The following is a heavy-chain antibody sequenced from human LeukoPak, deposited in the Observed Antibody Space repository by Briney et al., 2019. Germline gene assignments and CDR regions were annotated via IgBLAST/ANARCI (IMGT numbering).Heavy chain of an antibody. D-gene: IGHD5/OR15-5a*01. CDR3: AKDSGLTQYSLSSEYFQH. Sequence: GGSLRLSCAASGFTFSSHTMSWVRQAPGKGLEWVSAIGGSGDSTYYADSVKGRFTISRDNSQNTLYLQMNSLRAEDTAVYYCAKDSGLTQYSLSSEYFQHWGQGTLVTVSS. V-gene: IGHV3-23*01. J-gene: IGHJ1*01. CDR1: GFTFSSHT. CDR2: IGGSGDST.